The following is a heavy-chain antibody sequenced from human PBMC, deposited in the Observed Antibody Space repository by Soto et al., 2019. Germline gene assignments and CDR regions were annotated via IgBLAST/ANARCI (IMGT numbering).Heavy chain of an antibody. V-gene: IGHV3-73*02. CDR3: TSSPVTPFDY. Sequence: EVQLVESGGGLVQPGESLKLSCAASAFTFSGSAMHWVRQASGKGLEWVGRIRSKANSYATTYGASVQGRFTISRDDSNNTAYLQMNSLKTEDTAVYYCTSSPVTPFDYWGQGNLVTVSS. J-gene: IGHJ4*02. CDR2: IRSKANSYAT. D-gene: IGHD4-17*01. CDR1: AFTFSGSA.